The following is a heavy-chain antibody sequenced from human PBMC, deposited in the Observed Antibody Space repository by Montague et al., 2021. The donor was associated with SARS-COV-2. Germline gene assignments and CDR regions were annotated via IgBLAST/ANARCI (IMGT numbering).Heavy chain of an antibody. CDR3: AKAVRPMVRGVIPAYYFDY. V-gene: IGHV3-30*04. CDR1: GFTFSSYA. Sequence: SLILSCAASGFTFSSYAMHWVRQAPVKGLEWVAVISYDGSNKYYXDSVKGRFTISRDNSKNTLYLQMDSLRAEDTAVYYCAKAVRPMVRGVIPAYYFDYWGQGTLVTVSS. CDR2: ISYDGSNK. J-gene: IGHJ4*02. D-gene: IGHD3-10*01.